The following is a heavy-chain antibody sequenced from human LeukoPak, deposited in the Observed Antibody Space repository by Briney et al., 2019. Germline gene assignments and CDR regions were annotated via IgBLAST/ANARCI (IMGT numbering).Heavy chain of an antibody. V-gene: IGHV3-48*03. CDR1: GFTFRSYE. Sequence: GGPLRLSCAASGFTFRSYEMNWVRQAPGKGLEWVSYISSSGTTIYYADSVKGRFTISRDNARNSLYLQMTSLRAEDTAVYYCARDYDYWGQGTLVTVSS. CDR2: ISSSGTTI. CDR3: ARDYDY. J-gene: IGHJ4*02.